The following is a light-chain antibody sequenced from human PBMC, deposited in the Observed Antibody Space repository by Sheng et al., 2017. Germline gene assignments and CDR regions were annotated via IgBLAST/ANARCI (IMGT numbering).Light chain of an antibody. CDR2: EGS. J-gene: IGLJ2*01. Sequence: QPASVSGSPGQSITISCTGTSSDVGSYNLVSWYQQHPGKAPKLMIYEGSKRPSGVSNRFSGSKSGNTASLTISGLQAEDEADYYCCSYAGSSTVVFGGGTKLTVL. CDR1: SSDVGSYNL. V-gene: IGLV2-23*01. CDR3: CSYAGSSTVV.